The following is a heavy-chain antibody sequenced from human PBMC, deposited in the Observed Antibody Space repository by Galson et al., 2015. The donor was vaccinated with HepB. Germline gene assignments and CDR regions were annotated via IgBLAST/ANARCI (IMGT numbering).Heavy chain of an antibody. CDR3: ARDIVGAYYFDY. J-gene: IGHJ4*02. D-gene: IGHD1-26*01. Sequence: SVKVSCKASGGTFSSYAISWVRQAPGQGLEWMGGIIPIFATANYAQKFQGRVTITADESTSTAYMELSSLRSEDTAVYYCARDIVGAYYFDYWGQGTLVTVSS. CDR1: GGTFSSYA. V-gene: IGHV1-69*13. CDR2: IIPIFATA.